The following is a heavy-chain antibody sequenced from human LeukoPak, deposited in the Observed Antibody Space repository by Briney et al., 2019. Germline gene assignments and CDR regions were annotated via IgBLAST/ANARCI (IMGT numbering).Heavy chain of an antibody. CDR1: GGSISSGSYY. J-gene: IGHJ6*03. Sequence: SETLSLTCTVSGGSISSGSYYCSWIRQPAGKGLEWIGRIYTSGSTNYNPSLKSRVTISVDTSKNQFSLKLSSVTAADTAVYYCARDRRDGYKTYYYYYYMDVWGKGTTVTISS. V-gene: IGHV4-61*02. CDR3: ARDRRDGYKTYYYYYYMDV. D-gene: IGHD5-24*01. CDR2: IYTSGST.